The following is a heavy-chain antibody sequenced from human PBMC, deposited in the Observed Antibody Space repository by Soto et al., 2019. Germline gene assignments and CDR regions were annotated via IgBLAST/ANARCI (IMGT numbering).Heavy chain of an antibody. CDR2: ISSSDDTI. J-gene: IGHJ6*02. V-gene: IGHV3-48*03. CDR1: GFSLSSYQ. Sequence: SLRLSCVASGFSLSSYQMNWVRQAPGKGLEWILYISSSDDTIFYADSVKGRFTVSRDDANNSLYLQMNSLRAEDTAVYYCARFDYDSEYYYGMDVWGQGTTVTVSS. CDR3: ARFDYDSEYYYGMDV. D-gene: IGHD4-17*01.